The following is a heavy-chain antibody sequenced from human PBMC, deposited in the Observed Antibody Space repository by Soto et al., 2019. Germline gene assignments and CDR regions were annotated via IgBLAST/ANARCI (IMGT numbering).Heavy chain of an antibody. CDR1: GFTFTNYF. CDR3: ARVDGRGNTGFYYYYGMEV. V-gene: IGHV1-46*01. Sequence: QVQLVQSGAEVKKPGASVKVSCKASGFTFTNYFFHWLRQAPRQGLEWMGIISPYDGITNYVQSLQGRVTMTSETATSTVYLELSSLRYEDTAVYYCARVDGRGNTGFYYYYGMEVWGHGTTVTVSS. CDR2: ISPYDGIT. J-gene: IGHJ6*02. D-gene: IGHD1-26*01.